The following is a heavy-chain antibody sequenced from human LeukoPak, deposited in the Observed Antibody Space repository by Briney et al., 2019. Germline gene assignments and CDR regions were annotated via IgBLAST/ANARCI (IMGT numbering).Heavy chain of an antibody. CDR1: GYTFTSHF. J-gene: IGHJ5*02. CDR3: ARDDCSSTSCYDWFDP. CDR2: INPRGGST. Sequence: ASVKVSRKASGYTFTSHFMHWVRQAPGQGLEWMGIINPRGGSTSYTQKFQGRVTMTRDTSTSTVYMELSSLRSEDTAVYYCARDDCSSTSCYDWFDPWGQGTLVTVSS. V-gene: IGHV1-46*01. D-gene: IGHD2-2*01.